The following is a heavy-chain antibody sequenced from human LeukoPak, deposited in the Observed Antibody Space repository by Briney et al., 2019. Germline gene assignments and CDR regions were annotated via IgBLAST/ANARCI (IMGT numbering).Heavy chain of an antibody. D-gene: IGHD6-19*01. CDR1: GGSFSGYY. CDR2: INHSGST. J-gene: IGHJ1*01. V-gene: IGHV4-34*01. Sequence: SETLSLTCAVYGGSFSGYYWSWIRQPPGKGLEWIGEINHSGSTNYNPSLKSRVTISVDTSKNQFSLKLSSVTAADTAVYYCAREYSSGWYSGAEYFQHWGQGTLVTVSS. CDR3: AREYSSGWYSGAEYFQH.